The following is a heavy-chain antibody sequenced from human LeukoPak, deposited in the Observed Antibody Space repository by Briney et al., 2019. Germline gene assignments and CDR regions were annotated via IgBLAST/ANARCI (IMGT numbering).Heavy chain of an antibody. V-gene: IGHV3-9*01. D-gene: IGHD6-19*01. J-gene: IGHJ4*02. CDR2: ISWNSGSI. CDR3: AKGGGYSSAIGQYFDY. CDR1: GFTFDDYA. Sequence: GGSLRLSCAASGFTFDDYAMHWVLQAPGKGLEWVSGISWNSGSIGYADSVKGRFTISRDNAKNSLYLQMNSLRAEDTALYYCAKGGGYSSAIGQYFDYWGQGTLVTVSS.